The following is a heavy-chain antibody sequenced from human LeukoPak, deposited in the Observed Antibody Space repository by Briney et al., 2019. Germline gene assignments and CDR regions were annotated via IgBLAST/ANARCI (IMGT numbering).Heavy chain of an antibody. Sequence: SETLSLACAVYGGSFSGYYWSWIRQPPGKGLEWIGEINHSGSTNYNPSLKSRVTISVDTSKNQFSLKLSSVTAADTAVYYCARVFRYCTNGVCYHNWFDPWGQGTLVTVSS. J-gene: IGHJ5*02. D-gene: IGHD2-8*01. CDR3: ARVFRYCTNGVCYHNWFDP. CDR2: INHSGST. V-gene: IGHV4-34*01. CDR1: GGSFSGYY.